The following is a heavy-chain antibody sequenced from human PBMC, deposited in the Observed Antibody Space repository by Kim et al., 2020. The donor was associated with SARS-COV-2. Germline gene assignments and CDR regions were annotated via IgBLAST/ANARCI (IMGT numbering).Heavy chain of an antibody. V-gene: IGHV1-69*13. Sequence: SVKVSCKASGGTFSSYAISWVRQAPGQGLEWMGGIIPIFGTANYAQKFQGRVTITADESTSTAYMELSSLRSEDTAVYYCASIPYNTLYGGNSGYWGQGTLVTVSS. D-gene: IGHD4-17*01. CDR2: IIPIFGTA. CDR3: ASIPYNTLYGGNSGY. J-gene: IGHJ4*02. CDR1: GGTFSSYA.